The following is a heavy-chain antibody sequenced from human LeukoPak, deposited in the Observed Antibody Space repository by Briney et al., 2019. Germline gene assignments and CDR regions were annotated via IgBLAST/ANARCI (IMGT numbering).Heavy chain of an antibody. CDR2: IIPMFGTA. D-gene: IGHD5-24*01. V-gene: IGHV1-69*13. Sequence: ASVKVSCKASGVTFNNDVITWVRQAPGQGLECMGGIIPMFGTANYAQKVQGRVTITADESTSTAYMEQSSLRSEDTAAYYCARASDGYNPEYYYYYMDVWGKGTTVTISS. CDR1: GVTFNNDV. J-gene: IGHJ6*03. CDR3: ARASDGYNPEYYYYYMDV.